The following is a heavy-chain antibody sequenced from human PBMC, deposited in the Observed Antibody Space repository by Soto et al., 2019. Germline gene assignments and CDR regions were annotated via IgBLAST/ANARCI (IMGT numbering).Heavy chain of an antibody. CDR2: VYYSGIT. J-gene: IGHJ4*02. D-gene: IGHD3-9*01. CDR1: GGSVSSSSYY. V-gene: IGHV4-39*01. CDR3: GRLEGLATISYYFDY. Sequence: SETLSLTCTVSGGSVSSSSYYWGWVRQPPGKGLYWIGSVYYSGITYYNPSLESRVTISVDKSKNQFSLKLMSLSAADTAVYYCGRLEGLATISYYFDYWGQGALVTVSS.